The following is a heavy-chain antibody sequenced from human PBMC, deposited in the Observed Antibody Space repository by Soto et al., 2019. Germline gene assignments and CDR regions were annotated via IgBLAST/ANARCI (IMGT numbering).Heavy chain of an antibody. D-gene: IGHD2-2*01. Sequence: QVQLVQSGAEVKKPGSSVKVSCKASGGTLSSYIFTWVRQAPGQGLEWMGGIMPIFGTTSYAQKFQGRVTLTADESTGTAYMELSGLRSEDTAMFYCARDTVAPDAVGVRALDVWGQGTMVTVSS. CDR2: IMPIFGTT. J-gene: IGHJ3*01. CDR3: ARDTVAPDAVGVRALDV. V-gene: IGHV1-69*01. CDR1: GGTLSSYI.